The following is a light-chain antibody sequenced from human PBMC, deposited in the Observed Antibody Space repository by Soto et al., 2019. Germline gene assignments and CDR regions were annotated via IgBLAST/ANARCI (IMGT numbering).Light chain of an antibody. J-gene: IGLJ1*01. V-gene: IGLV2-23*01. CDR1: ASDVGGYKL. Sequence: QSVLTQPASVSGSPGQTITLSCTGTASDVGGYKLVSWYQHHPGKAPKLMIYDDTLRPSGLSNRFSGSRSGNTASLTISGLQTEDEADYYCCSYVDGRYVFGTGSKLTVL. CDR3: CSYVDGRYV. CDR2: DDT.